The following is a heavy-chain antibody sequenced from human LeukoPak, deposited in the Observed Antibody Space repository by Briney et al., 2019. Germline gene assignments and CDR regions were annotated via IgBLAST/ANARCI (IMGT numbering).Heavy chain of an antibody. CDR3: TSAPGGYDSSGYFDY. Sequence: GGSLRLSCAASGFTSSSYALNWVRQAPGKGLEWVGRIKSKTDGGTTDYAAPVKGRFTISRDDSKNTLYLKMNSLKTEDTAVYYCTSAPGGYDSSGYFDYWGQGTLVTVSS. D-gene: IGHD3-22*01. V-gene: IGHV3-15*01. CDR2: IKSKTDGGTT. J-gene: IGHJ4*02. CDR1: GFTSSSYA.